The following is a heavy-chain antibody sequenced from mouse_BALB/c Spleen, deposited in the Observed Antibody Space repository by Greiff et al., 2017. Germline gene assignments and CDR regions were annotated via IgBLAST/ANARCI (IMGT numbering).Heavy chain of an antibody. CDR1: GFNIKDYY. D-gene: IGHD2-1*01. CDR2: IDPENGDT. J-gene: IGHJ2*01. CDR3: NAWGGNYFPCDD. Sequence: EVKLVESGAELVRSGASVKLSCTASGFNIKDYYMHWVKQRPEQGLEWIGWIDPENGDTEYAPKFQGKATMTADTSSNTAYLQLSSLTSEDTAVYYCNAWGGNYFPCDDGGQGTTLTVSS. V-gene: IGHV14-4*02.